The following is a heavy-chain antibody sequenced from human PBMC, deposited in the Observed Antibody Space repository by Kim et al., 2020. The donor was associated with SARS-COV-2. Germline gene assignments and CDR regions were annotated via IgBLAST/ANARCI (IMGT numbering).Heavy chain of an antibody. J-gene: IGHJ4*02. D-gene: IGHD3-3*01. Sequence: SETLSLTCTVSGGSISSYYWSWIRQPPGKGLEWIGYIYYSGSTNYNPSLKSRVTISVDTSKNQFSLKLSSVTAADTAVYYCARGPYDFWSGYSMGFDYWGQGTLVTVSS. V-gene: IGHV4-59*01. CDR3: ARGPYDFWSGYSMGFDY. CDR2: IYYSGST. CDR1: GGSISSYY.